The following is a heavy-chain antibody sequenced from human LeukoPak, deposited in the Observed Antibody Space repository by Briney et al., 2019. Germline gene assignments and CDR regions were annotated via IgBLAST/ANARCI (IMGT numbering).Heavy chain of an antibody. V-gene: IGHV4-39*01. CDR3: ASHTTGYSSGWYYYYYYMDV. D-gene: IGHD6-19*01. Sequence: PSETLSLTCTVSGGSISSSSYYWGWIRQPPGKGLEWIGSIYYSGSTYYNPSLKSRVTISVDTSKNQFSLKLSSVTAADTAVYYCASHTTGYSSGWYYYYYYMDVWGKGTTVTVSS. CDR2: IYYSGST. J-gene: IGHJ6*03. CDR1: GGSISSSSYY.